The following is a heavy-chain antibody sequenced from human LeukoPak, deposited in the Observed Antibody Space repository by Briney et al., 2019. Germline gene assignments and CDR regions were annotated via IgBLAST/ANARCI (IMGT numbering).Heavy chain of an antibody. CDR2: ISSSSSYI. Sequence: PGGSLRLSCAASGFTFSSYSMNWVRQAPGKGLEWVSSISSSSSYIYYADSVKGRFTISRDNAKNSLYLQMNSLRAEDTAVYYCARDDRPSNAFDIWGQGTMVTVSS. CDR1: GFTFSSYS. CDR3: ARDDRPSNAFDI. V-gene: IGHV3-21*01. J-gene: IGHJ3*02.